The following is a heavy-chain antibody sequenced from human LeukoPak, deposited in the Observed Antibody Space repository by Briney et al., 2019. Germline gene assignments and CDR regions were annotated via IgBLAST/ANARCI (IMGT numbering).Heavy chain of an antibody. CDR2: INPNSAYT. CDR3: GRGRTMVRGPVEY. V-gene: IGHV1-2*02. J-gene: IGHJ4*02. Sequence: ASVKVSCKASGYAFIDYYIYWVRQAPGQGPEFMGWINPNSAYTHFAQKFQGRVTMTRDTSITTAYMDLTRLTSDDTAVYFCGRGRTMVRGPVEYWGQGTLITVSS. CDR1: GYAFIDYY. D-gene: IGHD3-10*01.